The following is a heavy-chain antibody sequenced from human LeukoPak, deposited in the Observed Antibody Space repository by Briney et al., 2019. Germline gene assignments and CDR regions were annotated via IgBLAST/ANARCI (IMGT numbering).Heavy chain of an antibody. Sequence: GGSLRLSCTASGFTFGDYAMSWVRQAPGKGLEWVGFIRSKAYGGTTEYAASVKGRFTISRDDSKSIAYLQMNSLKTEDTAVYYCTRLGGYSYGYLYYYYMDVWGKGTTVTISS. CDR2: IRSKAYGGTT. J-gene: IGHJ6*03. D-gene: IGHD5-18*01. CDR1: GFTFGDYA. V-gene: IGHV3-49*04. CDR3: TRLGGYSYGYLYYYYMDV.